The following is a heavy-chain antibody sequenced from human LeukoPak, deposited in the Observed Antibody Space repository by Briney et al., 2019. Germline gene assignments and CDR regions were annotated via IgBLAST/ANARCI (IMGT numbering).Heavy chain of an antibody. Sequence: ASVKVSCTVSGYTLTELSMHWVRQAPGKGLEWMGGFDPEDGETIYAQKFQGRVTMTEDTSTDTAYMELRSLRSDDTAVYYCAIVSGIGPNWFDPWGQGTLVTVSS. D-gene: IGHD3-10*01. CDR2: FDPEDGET. CDR1: GYTLTELS. J-gene: IGHJ5*02. CDR3: AIVSGIGPNWFDP. V-gene: IGHV1-24*01.